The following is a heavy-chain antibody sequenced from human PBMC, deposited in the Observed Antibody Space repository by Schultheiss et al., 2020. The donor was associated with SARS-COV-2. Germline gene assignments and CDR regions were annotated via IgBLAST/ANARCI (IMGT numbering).Heavy chain of an antibody. D-gene: IGHD6-6*01. CDR2: IHPGGST. CDR3: ARHIAALDYYYYYMDV. V-gene: IGHV4-4*07. Sequence: SETLSLTCTVSGGSISSYYWGWIRQPAGKGLEWIGRIHPGGSTNYNPSLKSRVTISVDTSKNQFSLKLSSVTAADTAVYYCARHIAALDYYYYYMDVWGKGTTVTVSS. CDR1: GGSISSYY. J-gene: IGHJ6*03.